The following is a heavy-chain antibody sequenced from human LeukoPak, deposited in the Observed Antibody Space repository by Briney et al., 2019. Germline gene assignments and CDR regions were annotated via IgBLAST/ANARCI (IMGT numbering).Heavy chain of an antibody. CDR3: AKGPLIEVAGTTWDH. Sequence: PGGSLRLSCAASGFTFSSFPMSWVRQAPGTGLEWVSIIGGNGGGTYYADSVKGRFTISRDNSKNTLYLQMNSLRAEDTAVYYCAKGPLIEVAGTTWDHWGQGSLVTVSS. J-gene: IGHJ4*02. CDR1: GFTFSSFP. D-gene: IGHD6-19*01. V-gene: IGHV3-23*01. CDR2: IGGNGGGT.